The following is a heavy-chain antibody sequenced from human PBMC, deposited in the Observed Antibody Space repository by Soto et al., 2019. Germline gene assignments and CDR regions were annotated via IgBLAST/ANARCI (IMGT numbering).Heavy chain of an antibody. CDR3: AKSDSSSWYVGWFDP. CDR1: GFTFSSYA. J-gene: IGHJ5*02. Sequence: SLRLSCAASGFTFSSYAMSWVRQAPGKGLEWVSAISGSGGSTYYADSVKGRFTISRDNSKNTLYLQMNSLRAEDTAVYYCAKSDSSSWYVGWFDPWGQGTLVTVSS. D-gene: IGHD6-13*01. V-gene: IGHV3-23*01. CDR2: ISGSGGST.